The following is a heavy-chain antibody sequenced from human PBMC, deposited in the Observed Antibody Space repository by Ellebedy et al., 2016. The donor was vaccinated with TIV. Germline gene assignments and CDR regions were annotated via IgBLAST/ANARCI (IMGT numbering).Heavy chain of an antibody. CDR1: ANSFNTYW. CDR3: ARGEYVDY. D-gene: IGHD2-21*01. Sequence: GESLKISCKGSANSFNTYWIGWVRQMPGKGLEWMGIIYPGDSDTRYSPSFQGQVTISADKSISTAYLQWGSLKASDTAMYYCARGEYVDYWGQGTLVTVSS. V-gene: IGHV5-51*01. J-gene: IGHJ4*02. CDR2: IYPGDSDT.